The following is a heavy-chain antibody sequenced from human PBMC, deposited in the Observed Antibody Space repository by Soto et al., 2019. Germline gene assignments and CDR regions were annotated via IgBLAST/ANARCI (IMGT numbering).Heavy chain of an antibody. D-gene: IGHD3-22*01. CDR1: GDSVSSNSAA. V-gene: IGHV6-1*01. Sequence: PSQTLSLTCVISGDSVSSNSAAWNWIRQSPSRGLEWLGRTYYRSKWYNNYAISVKSRITINPDTSKNQFSLQLNSVTPEDTAVYYCARGLWGGYYSNWFDPWGQGTLVTVSS. CDR2: TYYRSKWYN. J-gene: IGHJ5*02. CDR3: ARGLWGGYYSNWFDP.